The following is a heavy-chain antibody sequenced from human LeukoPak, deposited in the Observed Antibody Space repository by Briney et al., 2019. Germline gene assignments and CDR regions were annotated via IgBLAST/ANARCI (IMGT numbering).Heavy chain of an antibody. CDR3: AREHAWEHGDFDY. D-gene: IGHD1-26*01. V-gene: IGHV3-30-3*01. J-gene: IGHJ4*02. CDR1: GFTFSSYA. CDR2: ISYDGSNK. Sequence: GRSLRLSCAASGFTFSSYAMHWVRQAPGKGLEWVEVISYDGSNKYYADSVKGRFTISRDNSKNTLYLQMNSLRAEDTAVYYCAREHAWEHGDFDYWGQGTLVTVSS.